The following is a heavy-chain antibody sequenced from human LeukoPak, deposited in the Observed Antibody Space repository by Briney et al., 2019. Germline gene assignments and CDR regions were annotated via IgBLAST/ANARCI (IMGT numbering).Heavy chain of an antibody. CDR2: IYYSGST. V-gene: IGHV4-59*01. CDR1: GGSISSYY. CDR3: ARDLAPLHDYGDWYFDL. Sequence: SETLSLTCTVSGGSISSYYWSWIRQPPGKGLEWIGYIYYSGSTNYNPSLKSRVTISVDTSKNQFSLKLSSVTAADTAVYYCARDLAPLHDYGDWYFDLWGRGTLVTVSS. D-gene: IGHD4-17*01. J-gene: IGHJ2*01.